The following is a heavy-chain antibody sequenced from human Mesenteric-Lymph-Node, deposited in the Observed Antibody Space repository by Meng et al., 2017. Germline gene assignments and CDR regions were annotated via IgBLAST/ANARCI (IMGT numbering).Heavy chain of an antibody. V-gene: IGHV1-69*01. CDR2: IIPIFGTA. CDR3: ARDGDGSASWD. J-gene: IGHJ4*02. D-gene: IGHD3-10*01. Sequence: VGVQRPGTPCNGSCKASGGTVSSNSIIWVRQAPGQGLEWMGGIIPIFGTANYAQKFQGRVTIPADESTSTAYMELSSLRSEDTSVYYCARDGDGSASWDWGQGTLVTVSS. CDR1: GGTVSSNS.